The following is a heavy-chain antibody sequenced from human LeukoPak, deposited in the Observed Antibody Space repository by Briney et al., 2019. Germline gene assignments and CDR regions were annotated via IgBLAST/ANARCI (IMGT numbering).Heavy chain of an antibody. CDR2: IYYSGST. V-gene: IGHV4-39*07. Sequence: SETLSLTCTVSGGSISSSSYYWGWIRQPPGKGLEWIGSIYYSGSTNYNPSLKSRVTISVDTSKNQFSLKLSSVTAADTAVYYCARLVTMVRGVIGFDYWGQGTLVTVSS. D-gene: IGHD3-10*01. CDR1: GGSISSSSYY. CDR3: ARLVTMVRGVIGFDY. J-gene: IGHJ4*02.